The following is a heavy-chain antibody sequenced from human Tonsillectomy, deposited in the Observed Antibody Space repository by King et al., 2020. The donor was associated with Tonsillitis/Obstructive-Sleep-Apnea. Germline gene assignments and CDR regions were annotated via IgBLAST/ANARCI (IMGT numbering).Heavy chain of an antibody. CDR2: IYYSGST. CDR1: GGSISSYY. Sequence: QLQESGPGLVKPSETLSLTCTVSGGSISSYYWSWIRQPPGKGLGWIGYIYYSGSTNHNPSLKSRVTISVATSKNQFSLKLSSVTAADTAVYYCASYYDFWSGYPYWGQGTLVTVSS. CDR3: ASYYDFWSGYPY. J-gene: IGHJ4*02. D-gene: IGHD3-3*01. V-gene: IGHV4-59*01.